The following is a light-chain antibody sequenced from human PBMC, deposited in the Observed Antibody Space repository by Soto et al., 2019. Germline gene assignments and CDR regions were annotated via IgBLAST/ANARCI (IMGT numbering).Light chain of an antibody. Sequence: EIVMTQSPATLSVSPGERVTLSCRASHSIFNNLAWYQQKPGQAPGLPIHGASTRATGIAARFSGSGSGTEFTLTISSLQSEDFAVYYCQQYNDWPRTFGQGTKVEIK. V-gene: IGKV3-15*01. CDR3: QQYNDWPRT. CDR1: HSIFNN. CDR2: GAS. J-gene: IGKJ1*01.